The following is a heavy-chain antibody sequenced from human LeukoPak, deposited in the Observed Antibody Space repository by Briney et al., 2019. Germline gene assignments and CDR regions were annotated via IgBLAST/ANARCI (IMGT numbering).Heavy chain of an antibody. CDR2: IYYSGST. D-gene: IGHD2-15*01. J-gene: IGHJ2*01. CDR1: GGSISSYY. V-gene: IGHV4-59*01. CDR3: ARLVVKLSPLFDL. Sequence: PSETLSLTCTVSGGSISSYYWSWIRQPPGKGLEWIGYIYYSGSTNYNPSLKSRVTISVDTSKNQFSLKLSSVTAADTAVYYCARLVVKLSPLFDLWGRGALVTASS.